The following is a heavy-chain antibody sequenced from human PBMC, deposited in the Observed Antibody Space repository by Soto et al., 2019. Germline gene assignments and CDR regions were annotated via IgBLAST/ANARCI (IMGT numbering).Heavy chain of an antibody. Sequence: SETLSLTCTVSGGSISSGGYYWSRNSQHPGKGQERIGNIYNSGSTYYIPSLKSRVTISVDTSKNQFSLKLSSVTAADTAVYYCARICGVDCYSRDNYYYYGMDVWGQGTTVTVSS. J-gene: IGHJ6*02. V-gene: IGHV4-31*03. CDR1: GGSISSGGYY. CDR2: IYNSGST. CDR3: ARICGVDCYSRDNYYYYGMDV. D-gene: IGHD2-21*02.